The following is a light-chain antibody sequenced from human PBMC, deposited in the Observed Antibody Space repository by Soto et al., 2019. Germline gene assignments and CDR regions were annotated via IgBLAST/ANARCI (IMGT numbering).Light chain of an antibody. CDR3: SSFAPSYRVI. V-gene: IGLV2-11*01. CDR1: SSDIGSSNA. Sequence: QSALTQPRSVSGSPGHSVTISCFGTSSDIGSSNAVSWYQQHPGKAPKLIIFDVFERPSGVPDRFSGSKSGNSASLTISGRQAEDEPDYYCSSFAPSYRVIFGGGTKVTVL. CDR2: DVF. J-gene: IGLJ2*01.